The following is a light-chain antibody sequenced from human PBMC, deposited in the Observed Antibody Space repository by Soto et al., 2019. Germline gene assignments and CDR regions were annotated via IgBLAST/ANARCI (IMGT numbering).Light chain of an antibody. CDR1: SSDIGYYDY. Sequence: QAVVTQPPSASGSPGQSVTISCTGTSSDIGYYDYVSWYQQHPGKAPKVIIYEGSKRPSGVPDRFSGSKSGNMAFLTVSGLQADDEADYYCSSQAGYSSVVFGGGTQLTVL. CDR3: SSQAGYSSVV. CDR2: EGS. J-gene: IGLJ2*01. V-gene: IGLV2-8*01.